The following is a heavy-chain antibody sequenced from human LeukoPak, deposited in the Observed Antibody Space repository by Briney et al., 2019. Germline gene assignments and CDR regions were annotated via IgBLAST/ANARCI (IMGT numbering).Heavy chain of an antibody. Sequence: KSSETLSLTCTVSGGSISSYYWSWIRQPAGKGLEWIGRIYTSGSTNYNPSLKSRVTISVDTSKNQFSLKLSSVTAADTAVYYCARLGGTAMAGPAFDIWGQGTMVTVSS. V-gene: IGHV4-4*07. CDR3: ARLGGTAMAGPAFDI. J-gene: IGHJ3*02. CDR1: GGSISSYY. D-gene: IGHD5-18*01. CDR2: IYTSGST.